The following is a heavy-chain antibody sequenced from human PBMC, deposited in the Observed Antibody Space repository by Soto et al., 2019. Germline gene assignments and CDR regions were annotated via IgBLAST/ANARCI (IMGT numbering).Heavy chain of an antibody. V-gene: IGHV3-30*18. Sequence: QVQLVESGGGVVQPGRSLRLSCAASGFTFRSYGMHWVRQAPGKGLEWVAVISYDGSNKNYADSVKGRFTISRDNSKNTLYLQMNSLRAEDTAVYYCAKEGDGYNLGALYGMDVWGQGTTVTVSS. J-gene: IGHJ6*02. CDR2: ISYDGSNK. D-gene: IGHD5-12*01. CDR1: GFTFRSYG. CDR3: AKEGDGYNLGALYGMDV.